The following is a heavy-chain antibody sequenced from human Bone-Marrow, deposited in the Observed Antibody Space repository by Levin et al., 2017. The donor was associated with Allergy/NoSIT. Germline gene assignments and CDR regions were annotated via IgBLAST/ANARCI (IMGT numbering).Heavy chain of an antibody. D-gene: IGHD2-15*01. V-gene: IGHV3-30*04. CDR3: AREGQEVGYFDY. Sequence: GGSLRLSCAASGFTFSSYAMHWVRQAPGKGLEWVAVISYDGSNKYYADSVKGRFTISRDNSKNTLYLQMNSLRAEDTAVYYCAREGQEVGYFDYWGQGTLVTVSS. J-gene: IGHJ4*02. CDR2: ISYDGSNK. CDR1: GFTFSSYA.